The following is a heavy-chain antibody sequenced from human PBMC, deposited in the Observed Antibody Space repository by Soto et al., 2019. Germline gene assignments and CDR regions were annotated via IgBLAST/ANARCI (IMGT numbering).Heavy chain of an antibody. V-gene: IGHV4-31*03. D-gene: IGHD3-22*01. CDR1: GGSISSGGYY. Sequence: SETLSLTCTVSGGSISSGGYYWSWIRQHPGKGLEWIGYIYYSGSTYYNPSLKSRVTISVDTSKNQFSLKLSSVTAADTAVYYCARVSGPADYYDSSDVWGGVDYWGQGTLVTVSS. CDR2: IYYSGST. J-gene: IGHJ4*02. CDR3: ARVSGPADYYDSSDVWGGVDY.